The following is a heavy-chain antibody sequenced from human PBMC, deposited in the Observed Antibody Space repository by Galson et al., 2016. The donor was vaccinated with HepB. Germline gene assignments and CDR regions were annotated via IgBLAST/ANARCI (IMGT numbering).Heavy chain of an antibody. CDR1: GYTFTSYG. D-gene: IGHD2-2*01. V-gene: IGHV1-18*01. J-gene: IGHJ4*02. CDR3: ARGPSSTRTFDY. CDR2: ISAYNGNT. Sequence: SGYTFTSYGITWVRQAPGQGLEWMGWISAYNGNTNYAQKLQGRVTMTTDTSTSTAYMELRSLRSDDTAVYYCARGPSSTRTFDYWGQGTLVTVSS.